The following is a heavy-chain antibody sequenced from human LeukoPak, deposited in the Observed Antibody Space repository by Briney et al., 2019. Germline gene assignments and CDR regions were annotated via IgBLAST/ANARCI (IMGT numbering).Heavy chain of an antibody. J-gene: IGHJ5*01. Sequence: PSETLSLTCAVYGGSFSGYYWSWIRQPPGKGLEWIGEINHSGSTNYNPSLKSRVTISVDTSKNQFSLNLTSVTAADTAVYYCATDGMVRGPDAWFDSWGQGTLVPVSS. CDR1: GGSFSGYY. V-gene: IGHV4-34*01. CDR2: INHSGST. D-gene: IGHD3-10*01. CDR3: ATDGMVRGPDAWFDS.